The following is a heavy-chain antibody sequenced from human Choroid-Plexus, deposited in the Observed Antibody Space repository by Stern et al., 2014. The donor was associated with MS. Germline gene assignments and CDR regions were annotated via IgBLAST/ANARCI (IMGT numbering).Heavy chain of an antibody. CDR2: VSYDGSNK. D-gene: IGHD2/OR15-2a*01. J-gene: IGHJ5*02. Sequence: VQLVESGGGVVQPGRPLRLSCVASGFTFGSCAMHWVRQAPGKGLEWVAGVSYDGSNKYYADSVKGRFTISRDNSQNTHYMQMSSLRTEDTAVYYCAKDRQYLTYFFDHWGQGSLVTVSS. CDR3: AKDRQYLTYFFDH. V-gene: IGHV3-30*18. CDR1: GFTFGSCA.